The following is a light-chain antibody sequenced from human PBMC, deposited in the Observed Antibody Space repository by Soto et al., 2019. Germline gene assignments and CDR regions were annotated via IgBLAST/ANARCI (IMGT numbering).Light chain of an antibody. Sequence: QSVLTQPPSASETPGQTVSISCSGSNSNIASNTVNWYQHLPGTAPKLLIYYNNQRPSGVPDRFSGSKSGTSASLAISGLQSEDESDYYCAAWDDSLSGCYVFGTGTKLTVL. CDR1: NSNIASNT. J-gene: IGLJ1*01. V-gene: IGLV1-44*01. CDR2: YNN. CDR3: AAWDDSLSGCYV.